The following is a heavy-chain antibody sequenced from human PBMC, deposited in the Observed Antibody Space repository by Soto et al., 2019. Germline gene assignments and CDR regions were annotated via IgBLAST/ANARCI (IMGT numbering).Heavy chain of an antibody. V-gene: IGHV4-31*03. D-gene: IGHD5-12*01. Sequence: VQLQESGPGLVKPSQTLSLTCTVSGGSISSGGYYWSWIRQHPGKGLEWIGYIYYSGSTYYNPSLKSRVTMSVDTSENQFSLRLSSVTAADTAVYYCARKDSGYADYMDVWGKGTPVTVSS. CDR3: ARKDSGYADYMDV. CDR1: GGSISSGGYY. CDR2: IYYSGST. J-gene: IGHJ6*03.